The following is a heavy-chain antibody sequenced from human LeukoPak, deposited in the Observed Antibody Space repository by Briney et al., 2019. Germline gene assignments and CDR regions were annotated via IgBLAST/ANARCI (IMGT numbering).Heavy chain of an antibody. D-gene: IGHD3-10*01. CDR3: ARDRDYYYGMDV. CDR1: GGSISSGGYY. CDR2: ISYSGST. V-gene: IGHV4-31*03. Sequence: SQTLSLTCTVSGGSISSGGYYWSWIRQHPGKGLEWIGYISYSGSTNYNPPLKSRVTISVDKSKNQFSLRLSSVTAGDTAVYYCARDRDYYYGMDVWGQGTTVTVSS. J-gene: IGHJ6*02.